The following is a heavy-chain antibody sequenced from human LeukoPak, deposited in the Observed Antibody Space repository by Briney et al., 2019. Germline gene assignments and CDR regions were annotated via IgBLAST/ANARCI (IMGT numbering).Heavy chain of an antibody. V-gene: IGHV4-59*01. CDR1: GGSISSYY. D-gene: IGHD6-13*01. CDR3: ARIAAADSTLDY. Sequence: PSETLSLTCTVSGGSISSYYWSWIRQPPGKGLEWIGYIYYSGSTNYNPSLKSRVTISVDTSKNQFSLKLSSVTAADTAVYYCARIAAADSTLDYWGQGTLVTVSS. J-gene: IGHJ4*02. CDR2: IYYSGST.